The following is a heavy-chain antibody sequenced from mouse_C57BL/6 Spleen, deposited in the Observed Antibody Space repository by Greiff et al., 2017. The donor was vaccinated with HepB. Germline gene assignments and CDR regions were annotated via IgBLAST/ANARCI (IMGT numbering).Heavy chain of an antibody. CDR2: IDPSDSYT. D-gene: IGHD1-1*01. CDR1: GYTFTSYW. CDR3: ARGYGSSLGY. V-gene: IGHV1-69*01. J-gene: IGHJ2*01. Sequence: QVQLKQPGAELVMPGASVKLSCKASGYTFTSYWMHWVKQRPGQGLEWIGEIDPSDSYTNYNQKFKGKSTLTVDKSSSTAYMQLSSLTSEDSAVYYCARGYGSSLGYWGQGTTLTVSS.